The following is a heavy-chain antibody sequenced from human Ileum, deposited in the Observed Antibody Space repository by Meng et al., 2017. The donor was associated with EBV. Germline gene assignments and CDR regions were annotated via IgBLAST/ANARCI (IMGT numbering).Heavy chain of an antibody. CDR2: IIPIFTKT. Sequence: QVQLVQSGAGVKKPGASVKVSCKNSGGNFRTHVINWVRQAPGQGLEWMGQIIPIFTKTDYAPRLQGRVTLTADESADTAYMELSSLSSEDTAVYYCTAAGTNHLYSGEVFSYWGQGTLVTVSS. D-gene: IGHD3-10*01. CDR1: GGNFRTHV. CDR3: TAAGTNHLYSGEVFSY. V-gene: IGHV1-69*01. J-gene: IGHJ4*02.